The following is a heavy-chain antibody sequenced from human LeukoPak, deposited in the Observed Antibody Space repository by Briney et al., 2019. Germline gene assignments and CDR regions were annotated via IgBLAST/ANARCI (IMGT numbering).Heavy chain of an antibody. CDR3: TTDLGQWLAIRDNWFDP. CDR1: GFTFSNAW. J-gene: IGHJ5*02. CDR2: IKSKTDGGTT. V-gene: IGHV3-15*01. Sequence: GGSLRLFCAASGFTFSNAWMSWVRQAPGKGLEWVGRIKSKTDGGTTDYAAPVKGRFTISRDDSKNALYLQMNSLKTEDTAVYYCTTDLGQWLAIRDNWFDPWGQGTLVTVSS. D-gene: IGHD6-19*01.